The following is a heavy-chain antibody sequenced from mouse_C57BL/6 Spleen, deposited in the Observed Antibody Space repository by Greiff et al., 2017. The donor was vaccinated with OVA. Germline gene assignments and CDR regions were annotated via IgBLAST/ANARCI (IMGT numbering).Heavy chain of an antibody. V-gene: IGHV1-82*01. CDR2: IYPGDGDT. CDR1: GYAFSSSW. D-gene: IGHD2-4*01. J-gene: IGHJ2*01. Sequence: VQLKESVPELVKPGASVKISCKASGYAFSSSWMNWVKQRPGKGLEWIGRIYPGDGDTNYNGKFKGKATLTADKSSSTAYMQLSSLTSEDSAVYFCARSGDYNYFDYWGQGTTLTVSS. CDR3: ARSGDYNYFDY.